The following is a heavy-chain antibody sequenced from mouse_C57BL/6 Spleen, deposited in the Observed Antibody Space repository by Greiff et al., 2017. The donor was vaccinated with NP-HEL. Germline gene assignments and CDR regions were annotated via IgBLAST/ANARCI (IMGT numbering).Heavy chain of an antibody. V-gene: IGHV1-69*01. CDR1: GYTFTSYW. CDR2: IDPSDSYT. J-gene: IGHJ4*01. Sequence: VQLQQPGAELVMPGASVKLSCKASGYTFTSYWMHWVKQRPGQGLEWIGEIDPSDSYTNYNQKFKGKSTLTVDKSSSPAYMQLSSLTSEDSAVYYCARLLRSYAMDYWGQGTSVTVSS. CDR3: ARLLRSYAMDY. D-gene: IGHD1-1*01.